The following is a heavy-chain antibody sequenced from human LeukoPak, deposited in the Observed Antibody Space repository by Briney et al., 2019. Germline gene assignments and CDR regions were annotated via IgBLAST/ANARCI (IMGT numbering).Heavy chain of an antibody. V-gene: IGHV4-39*07. CDR3: ARAGDGSGSYDNADYDY. CDR2: IYHSGKT. CDR1: GGSINNRDYY. D-gene: IGHD3-10*01. Sequence: SETLSLTCSVSGGSINNRDYYWGWIRQPPGKGLEWIGSIYHSGKTYYNPSLKSRVTIPIDTSKNQFSLKLSSVTAADTAVYYCARAGDGSGSYDNADYDYWGQGTLVTVSS. J-gene: IGHJ4*02.